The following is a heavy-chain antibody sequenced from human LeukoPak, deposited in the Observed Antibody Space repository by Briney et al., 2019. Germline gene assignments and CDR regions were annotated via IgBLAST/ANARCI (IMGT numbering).Heavy chain of an antibody. CDR1: GYTFTGYY. CDR3: ASACTNGVCYTEGWFDP. Sequence: ASVKVSCKASGYTFTGYYMHWVRQAPGQGLEWMGWINPNSGGTNYAQKFQGWVTMTRDTSISTAYMELSSLRSEDTAVYYCASACTNGVCYTEGWFDPWGQGTLVTVSS. D-gene: IGHD2-8*01. CDR2: INPNSGGT. V-gene: IGHV1-2*04. J-gene: IGHJ5*02.